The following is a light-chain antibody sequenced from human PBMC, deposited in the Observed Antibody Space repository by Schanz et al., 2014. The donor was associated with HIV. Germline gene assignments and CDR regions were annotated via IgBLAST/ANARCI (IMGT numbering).Light chain of an antibody. CDR1: SSNIGAGYD. CDR2: RNS. V-gene: IGLV1-40*01. Sequence: QSVLTQPPSVSGAPRQRVTISCTGSSSNIGAGYDVHWYQQLPGTAPKLLIYRNSNRPSGVPDRFSGSKSGASASLVISGLRSEDEADYYCQSYDGTLRAVVVGGGTKLTVL. CDR3: QSYDGTLRAVV. J-gene: IGLJ2*01.